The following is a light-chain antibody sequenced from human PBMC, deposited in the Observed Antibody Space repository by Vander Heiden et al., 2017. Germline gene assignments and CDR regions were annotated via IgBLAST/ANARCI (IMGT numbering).Light chain of an antibody. V-gene: IGKV1-16*02. J-gene: IGKJ2*01. Sequence: DIQMTQSPSSLSASIGDRVTMTCRASQGVSSYLAWFQQKPGKAPKCLIYSASSLQSGVPSKFSGSGFGTSFTLTISSLQTEDIATYYCQQYNTSPYTFGQGTKVEIK. CDR3: QQYNTSPYT. CDR2: SAS. CDR1: QGVSSY.